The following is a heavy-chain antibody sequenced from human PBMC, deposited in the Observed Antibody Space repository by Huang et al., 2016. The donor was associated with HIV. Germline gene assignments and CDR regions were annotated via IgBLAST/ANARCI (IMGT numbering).Heavy chain of an antibody. V-gene: IGHV1-69*01. CDR1: GGTFSSYA. CDR3: ARVESRRYYDSSGYYY. D-gene: IGHD3-22*01. Sequence: QVQLVQSGAEVKKPGSAVKVSCKASGGTFSSYAIRWVRQDHGKGLGWMGVIIPIFGTANYAQKCQGRVTITADESTSTAYMELSSLRSEDTAVYYCARVESRRYYDSSGYYYWGQGTLVTVSS. J-gene: IGHJ4*02. CDR2: IIPIFGTA.